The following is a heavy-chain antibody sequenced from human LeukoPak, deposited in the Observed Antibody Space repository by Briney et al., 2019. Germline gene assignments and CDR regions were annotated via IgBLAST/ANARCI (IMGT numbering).Heavy chain of an antibody. D-gene: IGHD2-21*02. Sequence: GGSLRLSCAASGFTFTNAWMNWVRQAPGKGLEWVARIKPKADGETTDHAAPVKGGFTISRDDSKNTLYLQMNSLKTEDTGVYYCTTNCGGDCYSSLGYWGQGTLVTVSS. V-gene: IGHV3-15*01. CDR2: IKPKADGETT. CDR1: GFTFTNAW. CDR3: TTNCGGDCYSSLGY. J-gene: IGHJ4*02.